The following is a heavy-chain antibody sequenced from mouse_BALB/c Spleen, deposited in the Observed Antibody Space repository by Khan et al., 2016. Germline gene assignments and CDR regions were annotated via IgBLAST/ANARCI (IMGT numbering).Heavy chain of an antibody. V-gene: IGHV9-2-1*01. Sequence: QIQLVQSGPELKKPGETVKISCKASGYTFTDYSMHWVKQAPGKGLKWMGWINTETGEPTYADDFKGRFAFSLETSASTAYLQINNLKNEDTATYFCASGLKGGFAYWGQGTLVTVSA. J-gene: IGHJ3*01. CDR1: GYTFTDYS. CDR2: INTETGEP. CDR3: ASGLKGGFAY. D-gene: IGHD3-1*01.